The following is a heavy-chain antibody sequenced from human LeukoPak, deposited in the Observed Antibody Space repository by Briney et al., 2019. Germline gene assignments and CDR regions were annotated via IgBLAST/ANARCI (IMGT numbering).Heavy chain of an antibody. CDR3: ARDRVWCSGGSCYSSYIDY. CDR2: ISSSSAYI. V-gene: IGHV3-21*01. Sequence: GGSLRLSCAASGFTFSSYSMNWVRQAPGKGLEWVSYISSSSAYIYYADSVKGRFTISRDSAKNSLYLQMNSLRAEDTAIYYCARDRVWCSGGSCYSSYIDYWGRGTLVTVSS. CDR1: GFTFSSYS. D-gene: IGHD2-15*01. J-gene: IGHJ4*02.